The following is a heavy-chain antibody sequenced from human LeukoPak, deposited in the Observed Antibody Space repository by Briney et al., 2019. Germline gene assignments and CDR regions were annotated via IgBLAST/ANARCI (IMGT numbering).Heavy chain of an antibody. CDR2: ISAYNGNT. V-gene: IGHV1-18*01. Sequence: ASVKVSCKASGYTFTSYGISWVRQAPGQGLEWMGWISAYNGNTNYARKLQGRVTMTTDTSTSTAYMELRSLRSDDTAVYYCARVGLHIVVVPAAISYYYYYMDVWGKGTTVTVSS. J-gene: IGHJ6*03. D-gene: IGHD2-2*01. CDR3: ARVGLHIVVVPAAISYYYYYMDV. CDR1: GYTFTSYG.